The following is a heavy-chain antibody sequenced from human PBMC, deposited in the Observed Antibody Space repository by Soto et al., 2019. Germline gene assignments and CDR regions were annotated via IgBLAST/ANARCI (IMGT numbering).Heavy chain of an antibody. Sequence: LSLTCRVADDSMTSGYYSWRWIRQPPGKGLEWLGYIYRTGNTHYSPSLKSRVSISQDRSKNQFSLELTSVTAADTAVYYCARGDYQYSIDYWGQGTLVPVSS. CDR1: DDSMTSGYYS. CDR3: ARGDYQYSIDY. D-gene: IGHD2-2*01. V-gene: IGHV4-30-2*01. CDR2: IYRTGNT. J-gene: IGHJ4*02.